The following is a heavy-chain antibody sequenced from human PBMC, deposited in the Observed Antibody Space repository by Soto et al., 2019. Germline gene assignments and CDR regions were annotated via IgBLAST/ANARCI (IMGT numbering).Heavy chain of an antibody. J-gene: IGHJ3*02. V-gene: IGHV3-11*03. CDR1: TSTVTAYY. Sequence: QVQLLESGGGLVKPGGSLRLSCAASTSTVTAYYMAWIRQPPGKGLEWISYISSSSRDTNHADSVKGRFTISRDNAKNSLYLQMNNLRAEDTAVYFCATGQQVRMADIWGRGTMVTVSS. D-gene: IGHD6-13*01. CDR2: ISSSSRDT. CDR3: ATGQQVRMADI.